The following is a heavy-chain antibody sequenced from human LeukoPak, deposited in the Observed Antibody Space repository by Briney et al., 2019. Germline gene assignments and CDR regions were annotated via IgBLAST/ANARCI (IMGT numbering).Heavy chain of an antibody. V-gene: IGHV3-11*01. CDR1: GFTFSDYY. J-gene: IGHJ6*03. Sequence: GGSLRLSCAASGFTFSDYYMSWIRQAPGKGLEWVSDISSSGSTIYYADSVKGRFTISRDNAKNSLYLQMNSLRAEDTAVYYCARGGLQPKYYYYYYYMDVWGKGTTVTVSS. D-gene: IGHD5-24*01. CDR3: ARGGLQPKYYYYYYYMDV. CDR2: ISSSGSTI.